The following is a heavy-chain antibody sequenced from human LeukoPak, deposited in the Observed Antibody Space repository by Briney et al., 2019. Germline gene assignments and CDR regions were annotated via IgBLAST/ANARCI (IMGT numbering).Heavy chain of an antibody. CDR1: GFTFSSYG. CDR3: ATFSYAGNAGGSAGS. D-gene: IGHD4-23*01. J-gene: IGHJ5*02. CDR2: ISYDGSNK. Sequence: PGGSLRLSCAASGFTFSSYGMHWVRQAPGKGLEWVAVISYDGSNKYYADSVKGRFTISRDNSKNTLYLQMNSLRAEDTAVYYCATFSYAGNAGGSAGSWGQGTLVTVSS. V-gene: IGHV3-30*03.